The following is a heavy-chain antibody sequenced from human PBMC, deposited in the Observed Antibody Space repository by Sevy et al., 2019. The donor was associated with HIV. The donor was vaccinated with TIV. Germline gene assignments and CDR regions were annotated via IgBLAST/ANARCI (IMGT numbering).Heavy chain of an antibody. CDR1: GYSFTSFW. CDR3: ARQTGIAVVATSHYYYMDV. D-gene: IGHD6-19*01. CDR2: IDPSHSYT. Sequence: GESLKISCKGSGYSFTSFWISWVRQMPGKGLEWMGRIDPSHSYTNYSPSFQGHVTISADKSISTAYLQWSSLKASDTAMYYCARQTGIAVVATSHYYYMDVWGKGTTVTVSS. V-gene: IGHV5-10-1*01. J-gene: IGHJ6*03.